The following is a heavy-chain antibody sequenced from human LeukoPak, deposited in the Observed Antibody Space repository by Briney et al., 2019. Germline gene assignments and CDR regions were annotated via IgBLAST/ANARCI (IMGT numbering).Heavy chain of an antibody. Sequence: GGPLRLSCEASGFTFSSYSMNWVRQAPGKGLEWVANIKQDGSEKHYVDSVKGRFTISRDNAKNSLYLQMSGLRAEDTAVYYCTRGVRFYYYYYMDVWGKGTTVTVSS. J-gene: IGHJ6*03. D-gene: IGHD3-3*01. CDR3: TRGVRFYYYYYMDV. CDR2: IKQDGSEK. V-gene: IGHV3-7*01. CDR1: GFTFSSYS.